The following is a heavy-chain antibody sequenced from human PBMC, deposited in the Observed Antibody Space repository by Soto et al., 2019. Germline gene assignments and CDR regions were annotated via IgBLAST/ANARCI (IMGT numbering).Heavy chain of an antibody. CDR1: GGSFSGYY. CDR2: INHSGST. CDR3: ARGLAVAGLDY. Sequence: QVQLQQWGAGLLKPSETLSLTCAVYGGSFSGYYWSWIRQPPGKGLEWIGEINHSGSTNYNPSLKSRVTISVDTSKNQFSLKLSSVTAADTAVYYCARGLAVAGLDYWGQGTLVTVSS. J-gene: IGHJ4*02. V-gene: IGHV4-34*01. D-gene: IGHD6-19*01.